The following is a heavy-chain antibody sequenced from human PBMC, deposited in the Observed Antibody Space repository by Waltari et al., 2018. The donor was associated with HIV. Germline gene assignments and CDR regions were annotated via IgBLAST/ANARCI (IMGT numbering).Heavy chain of an antibody. D-gene: IGHD4-17*01. CDR2: ITPNSGGT. V-gene: IGHV1-2*02. CDR1: GYTFTDHH. CDR3: AREGGKSVYGEFGY. Sequence: QVQLVQSGAEVKKPGASVKVSCKASGYTFTDHHIHWIRQAPGQGFEWMARITPNSGGTNYAPKRQGRVTLTRDTSISTAYMELTRLTSDDTAVYYCAREGGKSVYGEFGYWGQGTLVTVSS. J-gene: IGHJ4*02.